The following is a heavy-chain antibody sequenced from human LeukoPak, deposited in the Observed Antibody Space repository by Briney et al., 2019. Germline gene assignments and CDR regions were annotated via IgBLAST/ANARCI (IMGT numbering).Heavy chain of an antibody. J-gene: IGHJ4*02. CDR1: GGSFSGFY. CDR3: ARNPSGFLRNFDY. Sequence: SETLSLTCAVYGGSFSGFYWSWIRQPPGKGLEWIGETNHGGSPNYNPSLKSRVTISLDTSTSNSQFSLRLSSVTAADTAVYYCARNPSGFLRNFDYWGQGTLVTVSS. CDR2: TNHGGSP. D-gene: IGHD3-3*01. V-gene: IGHV4-34*01.